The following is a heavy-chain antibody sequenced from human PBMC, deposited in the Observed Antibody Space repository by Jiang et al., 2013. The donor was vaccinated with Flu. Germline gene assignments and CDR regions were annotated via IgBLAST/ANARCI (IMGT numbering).Heavy chain of an antibody. J-gene: IGHJ2*01. CDR1: GFSLSTSGVG. CDR3: AHRSVRSPFWSGSTDYWYFDL. Sequence: KPTQTLTLTCTFSGFSLSTSGVGVGWIRQPPGKALEWLALIYWDDDKRYSPSLKSRLTITKDTSKNXVVLTMTNMDPVDTATHYCAHRSVRSPFWSGSTDYWYFDLWGRG. D-gene: IGHD3-3*01. V-gene: IGHV2-5*06. CDR2: IYWDDDK.